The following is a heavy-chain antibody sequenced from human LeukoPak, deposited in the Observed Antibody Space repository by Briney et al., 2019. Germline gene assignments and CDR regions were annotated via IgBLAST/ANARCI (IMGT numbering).Heavy chain of an antibody. CDR1: GYSFTTYG. CDR2: ISPYNGAT. D-gene: IGHD7-27*01. Sequence: ASVKVSCKPSGYSFTTYGISWVRQAPGQGLEWMGWISPYNGATNYAQKLQGRVTMTTDTSTSTAYVELRSLRSDDTAIYYCARDQNWASYYFDSWGQGTLVTVSS. V-gene: IGHV1-18*01. J-gene: IGHJ4*02. CDR3: ARDQNWASYYFDS.